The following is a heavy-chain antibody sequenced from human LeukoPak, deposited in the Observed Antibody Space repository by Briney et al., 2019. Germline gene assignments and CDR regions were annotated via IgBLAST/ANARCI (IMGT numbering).Heavy chain of an antibody. D-gene: IGHD5-24*01. CDR1: GFTFSGSW. V-gene: IGHV3-74*01. Sequence: GSLRLPCAASGFTFSGSWMHWVRQAPGQGLVWVSRINTDGTTINYADSVKGRFAISRDNAKNTLYLQMHSLTAEDTAVYYCATAGNYRFDYWGQGILVTVSS. CDR3: ATAGNYRFDY. CDR2: INTDGTTI. J-gene: IGHJ4*02.